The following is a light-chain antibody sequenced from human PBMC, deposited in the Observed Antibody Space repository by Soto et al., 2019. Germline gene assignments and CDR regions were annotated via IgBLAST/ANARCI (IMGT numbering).Light chain of an antibody. V-gene: IGKV3-20*01. CDR3: QQYSSSPKT. Sequence: EIVLTQSPGTLSLSPGDRATLSCRASQTISSTYLAWYQQKPGQAPRLLIYAASTRATGIPDRFSGSGSGTDFTLTISRLEPEDFAVYYCQQYSSSPKTFGQGTKVDIK. J-gene: IGKJ1*01. CDR1: QTISSTY. CDR2: AAS.